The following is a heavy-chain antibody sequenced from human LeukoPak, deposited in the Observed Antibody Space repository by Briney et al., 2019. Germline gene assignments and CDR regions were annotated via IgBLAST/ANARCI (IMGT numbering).Heavy chain of an antibody. V-gene: IGHV3-21*01. D-gene: IGHD3-3*01. J-gene: IGHJ6*02. CDR1: GRTFSSYS. CDR2: ISSSSSYI. CDR3: ARDFYRDYDYYGMDV. Sequence: PGGSLRLSCAASGRTFSSYSMNWVRQAPGKGLEWVSSISSSSSYIYYADSVKGRFTISRGNAKNSLYLQMNSLRAEDTAVYYCARDFYRDYDYYGMDVWGQGTTVTVSS.